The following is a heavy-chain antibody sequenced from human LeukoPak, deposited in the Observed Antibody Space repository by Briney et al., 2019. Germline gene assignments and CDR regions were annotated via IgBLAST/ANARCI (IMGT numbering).Heavy chain of an antibody. J-gene: IGHJ4*02. CDR3: ARRVGFCSGGSCYYFDY. D-gene: IGHD2-15*01. V-gene: IGHV5-51*01. Sequence: PGESLKISCKGSGYSFTSYWIGWVRQMPGKGLEWMGIIYPGGSDTRYSPSFQGQVTISADKSISTAYLQWSSLKASDTAMYYCARRVGFCSGGSCYYFDYWGQGTLVTVSS. CDR2: IYPGGSDT. CDR1: GYSFTSYW.